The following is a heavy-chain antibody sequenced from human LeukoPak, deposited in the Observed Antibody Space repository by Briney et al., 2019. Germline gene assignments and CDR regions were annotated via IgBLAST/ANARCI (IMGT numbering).Heavy chain of an antibody. CDR1: GFTFSSYW. J-gene: IGHJ6*02. D-gene: IGHD2-2*01. V-gene: IGHV3-15*01. Sequence: PGGSLRLSCAASGFTFSSYWMTWVRQAPGKGLEWVGRIKSKTDGGTTDYAAPVKGRFTISRDDSKNTLYLQMNSLKTEDTAVYYCTTRYCSSTSCQDPYYYYGMDVWGQGTTVTVSS. CDR3: TTRYCSSTSCQDPYYYYGMDV. CDR2: IKSKTDGGTT.